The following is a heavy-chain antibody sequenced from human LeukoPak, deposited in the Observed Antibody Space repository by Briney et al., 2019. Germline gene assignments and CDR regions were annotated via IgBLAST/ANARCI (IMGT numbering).Heavy chain of an antibody. CDR3: ARGRTARLKYYYYMDV. J-gene: IGHJ6*03. Sequence: ASVKVSCKASGYTLRSYGITWVRQATGQGLEWMGWMNPNSGNTGYAQKFQGRVTMTRNTSISTAYMELSSLRSEDTAVYYCARGRTARLKYYYYMDVWGKGTTVTISS. CDR2: MNPNSGNT. CDR1: GYTLRSYG. D-gene: IGHD5-18*01. V-gene: IGHV1-8*02.